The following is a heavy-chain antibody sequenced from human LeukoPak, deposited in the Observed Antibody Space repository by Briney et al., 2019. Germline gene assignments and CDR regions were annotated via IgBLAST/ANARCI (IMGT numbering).Heavy chain of an antibody. CDR3: AKDVGSGSYFEY. D-gene: IGHD3-10*01. CDR2: ISGSGGST. J-gene: IGHJ4*02. V-gene: IGHV3-23*01. Sequence: GGSLRLSCAAAGLTFSTYAISWGRQAPGKWLEWVSGISGSGGSTYHADFGKGRFSISREDFENTMWMPIDGHRTTETAVYYCAKDVGSGSYFEYWGKGTLVTV. CDR1: GLTFSTYA.